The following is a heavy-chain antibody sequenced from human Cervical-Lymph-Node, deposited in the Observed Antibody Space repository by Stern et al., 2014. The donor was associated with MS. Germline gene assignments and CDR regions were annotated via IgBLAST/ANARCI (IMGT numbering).Heavy chain of an antibody. CDR3: AREGLYSKWLDP. CDR1: GVTFSSYA. D-gene: IGHD2-8*01. J-gene: IGHJ5*02. Sequence: QVQLVQSGAEVKKPGSSVKVSCKASGVTFSSYAISWVRQAPGQGLQWMGGMGGLIPISGTANYAQKVQGRVTITADESTSTVYMELSSLRSEDTAMYYCAREGLYSKWLDPWGQGTLVTVSS. CDR2: MGGLIPISGTA. V-gene: IGHV1-69*01.